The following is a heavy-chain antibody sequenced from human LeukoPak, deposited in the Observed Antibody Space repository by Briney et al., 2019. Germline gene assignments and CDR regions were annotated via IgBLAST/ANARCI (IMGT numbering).Heavy chain of an antibody. CDR3: ARDPGYSYGLDP. J-gene: IGHJ5*02. Sequence: ASVTVSCKASGYTFTGYYMHWVRQAPGQGLEGMGWINPNSGGTNYAQKFQGRVTMTRDTSISTAYMELSRLRSDDTAVYYCARDPGYSYGLDPWGQGTLVTVSS. D-gene: IGHD5-18*01. CDR1: GYTFTGYY. CDR2: INPNSGGT. V-gene: IGHV1-2*02.